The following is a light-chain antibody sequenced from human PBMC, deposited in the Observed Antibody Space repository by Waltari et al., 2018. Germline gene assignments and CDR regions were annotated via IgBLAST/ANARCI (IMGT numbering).Light chain of an antibody. V-gene: IGKV3-20*01. CDR3: QQFGSSPRT. CDR1: QSVSNNY. Sequence: EIVLTQSPGTLSLSPGERATLSCRASQSVSNNYLLWYQQKPGQAPRVLIYGASNRATGVPDRVGGSGSGTDFTLTISRLEPEDVAVYYCQQFGSSPRTFGQGTKVEIK. J-gene: IGKJ1*01. CDR2: GAS.